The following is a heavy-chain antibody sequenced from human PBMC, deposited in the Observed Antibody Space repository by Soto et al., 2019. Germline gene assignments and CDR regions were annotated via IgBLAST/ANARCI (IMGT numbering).Heavy chain of an antibody. D-gene: IGHD6-19*01. Sequence: ASVKVSCKASGGTFSSYAISWVRQAPGQGLEWMGGIIAYNGKTNYVQKFQGRVTMTTDTSTSTAYMELKSLRSDDTAVYYCARDRGSGWFVYWGQGTQVTSPQ. CDR3: ARDRGSGWFVY. V-gene: IGHV1-18*01. J-gene: IGHJ4*02. CDR1: GGTFSSYA. CDR2: IIAYNGKT.